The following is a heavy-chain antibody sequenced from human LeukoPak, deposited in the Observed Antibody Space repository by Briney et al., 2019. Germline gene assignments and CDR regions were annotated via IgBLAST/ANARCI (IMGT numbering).Heavy chain of an antibody. CDR3: AREGHDTWGGLNLDY. Sequence: PGGSLRLSCAASGFTFSSYAMHWVRQAPGKGLEWVAVISYDGSNKYYADSVKGRFTISRDNSKNALYLQMNSLRAEDTAVFYCAREGHDTWGGLNLDYWGQGTLVTVSS. CDR2: ISYDGSNK. D-gene: IGHD3-16*01. J-gene: IGHJ4*02. CDR1: GFTFSSYA. V-gene: IGHV3-30*04.